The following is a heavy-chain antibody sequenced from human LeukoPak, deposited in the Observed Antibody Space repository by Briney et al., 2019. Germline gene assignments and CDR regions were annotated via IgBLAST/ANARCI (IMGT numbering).Heavy chain of an antibody. D-gene: IGHD3-10*01. J-gene: IGHJ4*02. Sequence: GGSVRLSCAASGFTFSSYSMNWVRQAPGKGLEWVSSISSSSSYIYYADSVKGRFTISRDNAKNSLYLQMNSLRAEDTAVYYCARDNNYYGSGSYYNVGVYWGQGTLVTVSS. CDR1: GFTFSSYS. CDR3: ARDNNYYGSGSYYNVGVY. CDR2: ISSSSSYI. V-gene: IGHV3-21*01.